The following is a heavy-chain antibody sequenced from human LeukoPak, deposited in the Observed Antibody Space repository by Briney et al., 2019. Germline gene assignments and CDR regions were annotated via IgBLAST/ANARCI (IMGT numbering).Heavy chain of an antibody. D-gene: IGHD3-10*01. V-gene: IGHV1-2*02. CDR1: GYTFTGYY. J-gene: IGHJ4*02. Sequence: ASVKVSCKASGYTFTGYYMHWVRQAPGQGLEWMGWINPNSGGTNYEQKFQGRVTMTRDTSISTAYMELSRLRSDDTAVYYCARDLGSNYFDYWGQGTLVTVSS. CDR3: ARDLGSNYFDY. CDR2: INPNSGGT.